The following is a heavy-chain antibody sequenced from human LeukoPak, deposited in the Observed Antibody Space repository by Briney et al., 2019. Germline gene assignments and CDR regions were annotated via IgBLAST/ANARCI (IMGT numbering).Heavy chain of an antibody. V-gene: IGHV3-7*03. CDR1: GFSLSSYW. Sequence: GGSLRLSCAASGFSLSSYWMTWVRQAPGKGLEWVANIKQDGSEKNYVDSVKGRFTISRDNAKNSLYLQMNSLRAEDTAVYYCARDRNGRFLTGYYMGYYMDVWGKGTTVTVSS. D-gene: IGHD3-9*01. CDR2: IKQDGSEK. CDR3: ARDRNGRFLTGYYMGYYMDV. J-gene: IGHJ6*03.